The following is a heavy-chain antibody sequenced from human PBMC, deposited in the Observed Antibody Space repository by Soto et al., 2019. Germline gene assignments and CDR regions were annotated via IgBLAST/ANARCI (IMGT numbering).Heavy chain of an antibody. CDR3: ARDRCSGGSCYGDY. Sequence: QVQLVQSGAEVKKPGSSVKVSCKASGGTFSSYAISWVRQAPGQGLEWMGGIIPIFGTANYAQKFQGRVTITADESTSTAHMELSSLRSEDTAVYYCARDRCSGGSCYGDYWGQGTLVTVSS. CDR2: IIPIFGTA. CDR1: GGTFSSYA. J-gene: IGHJ4*02. D-gene: IGHD2-15*01. V-gene: IGHV1-69*01.